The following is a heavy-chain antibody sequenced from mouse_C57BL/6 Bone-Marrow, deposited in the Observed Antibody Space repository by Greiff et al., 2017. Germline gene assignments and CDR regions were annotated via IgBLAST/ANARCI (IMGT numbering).Heavy chain of an antibody. Sequence: EVQLQQSGPSLVRPSQTLSLTCTVTGFSINSDCYWIWIRQFPGNKLEYIGYTFYSGITYYNPSLESRTYITRDTSKNQFSLKLSSVTTEDTATYYCASARGLPYAMDYWGQGTSVTVSS. D-gene: IGHD2-4*01. CDR3: ASARGLPYAMDY. J-gene: IGHJ4*01. CDR1: GFSINSDCY. CDR2: TFYSGIT. V-gene: IGHV3-3*01.